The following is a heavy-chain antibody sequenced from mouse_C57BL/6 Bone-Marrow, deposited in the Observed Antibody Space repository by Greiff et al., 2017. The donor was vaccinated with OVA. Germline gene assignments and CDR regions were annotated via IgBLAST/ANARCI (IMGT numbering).Heavy chain of an antibody. V-gene: IGHV1-81*01. CDR3: ARSGGAQATWFAY. CDR1: GYTFTSYG. Sequence: VQLKQFGAELARPGASVKLSCKASGYTFTSYGISWVKQRTGQGLEWIGEIYPRSGNTYYNEKFKGKATLTADKSSSTAYMELRSLTSEDSAVYFCARSGGAQATWFAYWGQGTLVTVSA. D-gene: IGHD3-2*02. J-gene: IGHJ3*01. CDR2: IYPRSGNT.